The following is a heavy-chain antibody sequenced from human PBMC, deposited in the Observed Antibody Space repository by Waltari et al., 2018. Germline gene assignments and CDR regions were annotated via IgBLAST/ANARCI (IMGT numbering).Heavy chain of an antibody. Sequence: QLPLQGSGPGLVTPSETLSLTCTVPGGSINSSSYYWGWIRQPPGKGLEWIGSIYYSGSTYYNPSLKNRVTISVDTSKNQFSLKLSSVTAADTAVYYCARVRSGELPTYFDYWGQGTLVTVSS. CDR2: IYYSGST. CDR1: GGSINSSSYY. D-gene: IGHD1-26*01. CDR3: ARVRSGELPTYFDY. V-gene: IGHV4-39*07. J-gene: IGHJ4*02.